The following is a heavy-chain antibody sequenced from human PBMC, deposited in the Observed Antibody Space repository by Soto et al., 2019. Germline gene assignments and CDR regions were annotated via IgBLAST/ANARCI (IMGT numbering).Heavy chain of an antibody. CDR2: IYTSGST. V-gene: IGHV4-4*07. J-gene: IGHJ3*02. D-gene: IGHD4-4*01. Sequence: TLSLTCTVSGGSISSYYWSWIRQPAGKGLEWIGRIYTSGSTNYNPSLKSRVTMSVDTSKNQFSLKLSSVTAADTAVYYGASFVTPVTPRRTLNAFDIWGQGTMVIVSS. CDR1: GGSISSYY. CDR3: ASFVTPVTPRRTLNAFDI.